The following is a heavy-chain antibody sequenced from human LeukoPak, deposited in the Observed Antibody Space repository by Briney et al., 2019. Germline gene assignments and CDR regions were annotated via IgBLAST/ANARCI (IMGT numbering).Heavy chain of an antibody. J-gene: IGHJ6*03. CDR2: INHSGST. Sequence: SETLSLTCTVSGGSISSYYWSWIRQPPGKGLEWIGEINHSGSTNYNPSLKSRVTISVDTSKNQFSLKLSSVTAADTAVYYCARGRSSSWVYYYYYMDVWGKGTTVTVSS. CDR3: ARGRSSSWVYYYYYMDV. CDR1: GGSISSYY. D-gene: IGHD6-6*01. V-gene: IGHV4-34*01.